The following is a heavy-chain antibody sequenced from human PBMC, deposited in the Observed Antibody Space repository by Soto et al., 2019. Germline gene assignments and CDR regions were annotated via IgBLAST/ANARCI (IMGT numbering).Heavy chain of an antibody. V-gene: IGHV3-53*04. Sequence: GGSLRLSCAASGFTVSSNYMSWVRQAPGKGLEWVSVIYSGGSTYYADSVKGRFTISRHNSKNKMYLQMNSLRAEDTDVYYCARGNLYGSGSYYFDYWGQGTLVTVSS. CDR1: GFTVSSNY. CDR2: IYSGGST. CDR3: ARGNLYGSGSYYFDY. J-gene: IGHJ4*02. D-gene: IGHD3-10*01.